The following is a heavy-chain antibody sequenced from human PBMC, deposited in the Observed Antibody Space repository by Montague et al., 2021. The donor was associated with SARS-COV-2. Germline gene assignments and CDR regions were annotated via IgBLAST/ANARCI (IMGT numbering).Heavy chain of an antibody. CDR1: GGSFSGYS. Sequence: ETLSLTCAVYGGSFSGYSWNWIRQPPGKGLEWIGEINHGGSTNXXPSLKSRVTMSVDTSKNQFSLKLSSVTAADTAVYYCARGARQGYGFRLGSFDYWGQGTLVTVSS. CDR3: ARGARQGYGFRLGSFDY. CDR2: INHGGST. V-gene: IGHV4-34*01. D-gene: IGHD3-10*01. J-gene: IGHJ4*02.